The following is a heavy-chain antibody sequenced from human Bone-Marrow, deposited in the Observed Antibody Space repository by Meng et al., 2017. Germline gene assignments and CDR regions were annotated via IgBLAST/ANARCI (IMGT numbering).Heavy chain of an antibody. CDR2: MDQDGSQT. V-gene: IGHV3-7*01. J-gene: IGHJ4*02. CDR1: GFTFRRYW. Sequence: GESLKISCAASGFTFRRYWMSWVRQAPGKGLEWVANMDQDGSQTYYVDSAKGRLTISRDNAANSLHLQMNSLRAEDTAVYYCARVPGGGDTDGYFDCWGQGTLVTVSS. CDR3: ARVPGGGDTDGYFDC. D-gene: IGHD5-18*01.